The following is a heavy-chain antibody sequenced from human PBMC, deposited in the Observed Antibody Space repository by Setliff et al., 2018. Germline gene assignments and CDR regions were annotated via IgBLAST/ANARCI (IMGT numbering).Heavy chain of an antibody. D-gene: IGHD2-21*01. J-gene: IGHJ4*02. Sequence: ASVKVSCKASGYTFSANAIHWVRQAPGQRLEWMGFIYTANGNTKYSQKFQGRVTITRDTSASTVYMELSSLRYEDTAVFYCASADVVVAPWGQGTLVTVSS. CDR2: IYTANGNT. V-gene: IGHV1-3*04. CDR1: GYTFSANA. CDR3: ASADVVVAP.